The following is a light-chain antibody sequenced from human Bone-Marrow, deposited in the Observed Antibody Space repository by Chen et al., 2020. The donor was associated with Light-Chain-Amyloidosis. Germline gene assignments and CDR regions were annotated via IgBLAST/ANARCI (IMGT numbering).Light chain of an antibody. CDR3: QSYQGSSQGV. CDR2: EDD. Sequence: NFMLTQPHSVSESPENTVIISCTRSSGSIATNYVQWYQQRPGSSPTTVIYEDDQRPSGVPDRFSGSIDRSSNSASLTISGLKTEDETDYYCQSYQGSSQGVFGGGTKLTVL. CDR1: SGSIATNY. V-gene: IGLV6-57*01. J-gene: IGLJ3*02.